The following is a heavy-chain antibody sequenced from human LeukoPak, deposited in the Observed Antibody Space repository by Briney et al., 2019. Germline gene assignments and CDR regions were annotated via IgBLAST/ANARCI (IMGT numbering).Heavy chain of an antibody. V-gene: IGHV3-23*01. J-gene: IGHJ4*02. CDR3: TTDYSVRDGYNDLARY. CDR1: GFTFSSYA. CDR2: ISGSGGST. Sequence: GGSLRLSCATSGFTFSSYAMSWVRQAPGKGLEWVSAISGSGGSTFYADSVKGRFTVSRDNSKNTLYLQMNSLRAEDTAVYYCTTDYSVRDGYNDLARYWGQGTLVTVSS. D-gene: IGHD5-24*01.